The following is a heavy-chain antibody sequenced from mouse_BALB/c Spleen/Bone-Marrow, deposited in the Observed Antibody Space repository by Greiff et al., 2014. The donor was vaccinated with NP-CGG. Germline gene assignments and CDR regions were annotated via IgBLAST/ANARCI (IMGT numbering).Heavy chain of an antibody. CDR1: GYAFTNYL. Sequence: VKLQESGAELVRPGTSVKVSCKGSGYAFTNYLIEWVKQRPGQGLEWIGVINSGSGGTKYNEKLKGKATLTADKSSSTAYMQLSSLTSDDSAVYFCARAITDAMDYWGQGTSVTVSS. J-gene: IGHJ4*01. V-gene: IGHV1-54*01. CDR3: ARAITDAMDY. CDR2: INSGSGGT. D-gene: IGHD2-4*01.